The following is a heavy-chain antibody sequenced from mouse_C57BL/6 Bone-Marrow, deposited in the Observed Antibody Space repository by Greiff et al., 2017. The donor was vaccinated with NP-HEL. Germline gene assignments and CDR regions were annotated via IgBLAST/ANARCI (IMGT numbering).Heavy chain of an antibody. V-gene: IGHV1-81*01. J-gene: IGHJ2*01. Sequence: QVQLQQSGAELARPGASVKLSCKASGYTFTSYGISWVKQRTGQGLEWIGEIYPRSGNTYYNEKFKGKATLTADKSSSTAYMELRSLTSEDSAVYFCAYSNYSFDYWGQGTTLTVSS. CDR3: AYSNYSFDY. D-gene: IGHD2-5*01. CDR1: GYTFTSYG. CDR2: IYPRSGNT.